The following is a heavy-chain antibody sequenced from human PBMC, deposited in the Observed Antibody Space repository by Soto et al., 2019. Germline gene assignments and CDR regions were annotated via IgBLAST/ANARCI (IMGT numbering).Heavy chain of an antibody. CDR3: AKDIQSDFWSGYYFWFDP. CDR1: GFTFSSYA. D-gene: IGHD3-3*01. CDR2: ISGSGGST. V-gene: IGHV3-23*01. J-gene: IGHJ5*02. Sequence: GGSLRLSCAASGFTFSSYAMSWVRQAPGKGLEWVSAISGSGGSTYYADSVKGRFTISRDSSKNTLYLQMNSLRAEDTAVYYCAKDIQSDFWSGYYFWFDPWGQGTLVTVSS.